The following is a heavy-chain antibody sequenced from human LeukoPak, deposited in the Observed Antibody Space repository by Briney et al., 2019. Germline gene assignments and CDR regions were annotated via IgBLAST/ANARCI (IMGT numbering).Heavy chain of an antibody. CDR2: ISSRSAYI. D-gene: IGHD5-18*01. CDR3: ARVGRGGNSYGYIDF. Sequence: GGSLRLSCAASGFTFSDYSMNWVRQAPGKGLQWVSSISSRSAYIYDADSVKGRFTISRDNAKNSLYLQMTSLRAEDTAVYYCARVGRGGNSYGYIDFWGQGTLVTVSP. V-gene: IGHV3-21*01. J-gene: IGHJ4*02. CDR1: GFTFSDYS.